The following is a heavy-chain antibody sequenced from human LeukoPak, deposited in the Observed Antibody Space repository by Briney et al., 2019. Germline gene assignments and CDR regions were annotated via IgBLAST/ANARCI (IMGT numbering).Heavy chain of an antibody. Sequence: GRSLRLSCAASGFTFRTYGMHWVRQAPGKGLEWVAVIWFDGSNIYYADSVKGRFTISRDNSKNRLYLQMNSLRAEDTALYYCARMQSGALDYWGQGTLVTVSS. J-gene: IGHJ4*02. V-gene: IGHV3-33*01. D-gene: IGHD3-3*02. CDR3: ARMQSGALDY. CDR1: GFTFRTYG. CDR2: IWFDGSNI.